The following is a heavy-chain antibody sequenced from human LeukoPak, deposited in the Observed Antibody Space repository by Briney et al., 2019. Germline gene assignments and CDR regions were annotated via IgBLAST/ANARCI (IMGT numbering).Heavy chain of an antibody. D-gene: IGHD6-19*01. J-gene: IGHJ4*02. CDR3: AKGVSSGWYPFDY. CDR1: GFTFSNYA. V-gene: IGHV3-23*01. Sequence: PGGSLRLSCAASGFTFSNYAMSWVRQAPGKGLEWVSAISGSGGNTYYADSVKGRFTISRDNSKNTLYLQMNSLRAEDTAVYYCAKGVSSGWYPFDYWGQGTLVTVSS. CDR2: ISGSGGNT.